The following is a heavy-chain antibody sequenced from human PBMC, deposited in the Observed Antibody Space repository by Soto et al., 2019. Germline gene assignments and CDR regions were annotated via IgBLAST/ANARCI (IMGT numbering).Heavy chain of an antibody. CDR3: ARAIRFLEWHDAFDI. D-gene: IGHD3-3*01. Sequence: SVKVSCKASGGTFSSYTISWVRQAPGQGLEWMGRIIPILGIANYAQKFQGRVTITADKSTSTAYMELSSLRSEDTAVYYCARAIRFLEWHDAFDIWGQGTMVTVSS. CDR2: IIPILGIA. V-gene: IGHV1-69*02. CDR1: GGTFSSYT. J-gene: IGHJ3*02.